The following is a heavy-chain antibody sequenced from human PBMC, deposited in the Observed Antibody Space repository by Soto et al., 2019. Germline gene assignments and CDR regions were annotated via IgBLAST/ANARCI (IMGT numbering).Heavy chain of an antibody. Sequence: QVQLQESGPGLVKPSGTLSLTCAVSGGSISSSNWWSWVRQPPGKGPEGIGEIYHSGSTNYNPSPKSRVTLSVDKSKNQFYLQLSSVTAADTAVYYCALRSRGYCSSTSCYYYYGMDVWGQGTTVTVSS. J-gene: IGHJ6*02. CDR3: ALRSRGYCSSTSCYYYYGMDV. CDR2: IYHSGST. D-gene: IGHD2-2*01. V-gene: IGHV4-4*02. CDR1: GGSISSSNW.